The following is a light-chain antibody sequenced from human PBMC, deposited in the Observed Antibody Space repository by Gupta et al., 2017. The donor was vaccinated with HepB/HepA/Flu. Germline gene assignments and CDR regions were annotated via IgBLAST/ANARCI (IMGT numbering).Light chain of an antibody. Sequence: QSVLTQPPSASGTPGQRVTISCSGSSSNIGSNYVYWYQQRPGTAPKLLIYRNKQRPSGVPDRFSGSKSGTSASLAISGLRSEDEADYYCAAWDDSLWVFGGGTKLTVL. CDR1: SSNIGSNY. V-gene: IGLV1-47*01. CDR3: AAWDDSLWV. CDR2: RNK. J-gene: IGLJ2*01.